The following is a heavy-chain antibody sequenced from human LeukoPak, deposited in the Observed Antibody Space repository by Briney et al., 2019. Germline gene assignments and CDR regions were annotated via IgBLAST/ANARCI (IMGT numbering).Heavy chain of an antibody. V-gene: IGHV3-23*01. J-gene: IGHJ3*01. D-gene: IGHD5-24*01. CDR2: IGSSGGST. Sequence: GGSLRLSCAASGFTFSSYSMNWVRQAPGKGLEWVSLIGSSGGSTYYADSVKGRFTISRDNSNHTLSLQMNSLRVEDTAIYYCVKDIQLSTWGLGTMVTVSS. CDR3: VKDIQLST. CDR1: GFTFSSYS.